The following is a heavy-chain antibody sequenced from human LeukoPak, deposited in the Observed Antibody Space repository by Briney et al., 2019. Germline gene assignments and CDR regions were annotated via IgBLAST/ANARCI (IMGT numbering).Heavy chain of an antibody. Sequence: ASVKVSCKASGGTFSSYAISWVRQAPGQGLEWMGWINPSSGGADYAQKFQGRVTMTRDTSISTAYMALSRLTFDDTAVYYCVRGPPEYCSGGSCYSGRNWFDPWGQGTLVTVSS. J-gene: IGHJ5*02. CDR2: INPSSGGA. CDR3: VRGPPEYCSGGSCYSGRNWFDP. D-gene: IGHD2-15*01. V-gene: IGHV1-2*02. CDR1: GGTFSSYA.